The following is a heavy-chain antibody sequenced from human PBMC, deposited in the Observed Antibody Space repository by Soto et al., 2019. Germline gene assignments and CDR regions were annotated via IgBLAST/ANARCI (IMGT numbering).Heavy chain of an antibody. D-gene: IGHD1-26*01. Sequence: EVLLLESGGGLVQPGGSLRLSCSASVFTSGTTWVRQTPGRGLERVSGISASSGKIFYAESVRGRFTISKDNSKNTLYLQMDSLRDDDTAIYFCTQWDGYADVWGQGTTVIVSS. CDR1: VFTSGT. CDR3: TQWDGYADV. CDR2: ISASSGKI. V-gene: IGHV3-23*01. J-gene: IGHJ6*02.